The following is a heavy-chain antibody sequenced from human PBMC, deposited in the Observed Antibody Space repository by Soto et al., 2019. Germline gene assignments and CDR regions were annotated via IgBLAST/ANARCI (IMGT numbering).Heavy chain of an antibody. CDR1: GGTFGSYA. CDR2: IIPIPGTA. D-gene: IGHD2-2*01. CDR3: ARSQGSSTSLEIYYYYYYGMDV. V-gene: IGHV1-69*01. J-gene: IGHJ6*02. Sequence: QVQLVQSGAEVQKPGSSVKVSCKASGGTFGSYAISWVRQAPGQGLEWMGGIIPIPGTANYAQKFQGRVTIAVDESTSTAYMELSSLRSEDTAVYYCARSQGSSTSLEIYYYYYYGMDVWGQGTTVTVSS.